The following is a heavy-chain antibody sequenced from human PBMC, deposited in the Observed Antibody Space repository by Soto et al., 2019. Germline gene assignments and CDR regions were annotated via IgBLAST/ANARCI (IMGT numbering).Heavy chain of an antibody. V-gene: IGHV5-51*01. Sequence: GESWKISCRGSGYSFTTYWIGGLRQMPGKGLEWMGIIYPGDSDTRYSPSFQGQVTISADKSISTAYLQWSSLKASDTAMYYCARLMVSSSSVGGYYYYYGMDVWGQGTTVTVSS. D-gene: IGHD6-6*01. CDR3: ARLMVSSSSVGGYYYYYGMDV. J-gene: IGHJ6*02. CDR2: IYPGDSDT. CDR1: GYSFTTYW.